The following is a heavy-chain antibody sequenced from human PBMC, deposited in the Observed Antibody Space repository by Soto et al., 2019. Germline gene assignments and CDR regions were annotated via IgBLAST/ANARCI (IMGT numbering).Heavy chain of an antibody. Sequence: GGSLRLPCAVSGFTFSTNSMTWVRQAPGKGLEWVSGISGSGDSTYYADSVKGRFTVSRDNSKNTLYLQMNSLRAEDTAVFYCAKPPDYNWNDYWGQGT. CDR3: AKPPDYNWNDY. J-gene: IGHJ4*02. V-gene: IGHV3-23*01. CDR1: GFTFSTNS. D-gene: IGHD1-20*01. CDR2: ISGSGDST.